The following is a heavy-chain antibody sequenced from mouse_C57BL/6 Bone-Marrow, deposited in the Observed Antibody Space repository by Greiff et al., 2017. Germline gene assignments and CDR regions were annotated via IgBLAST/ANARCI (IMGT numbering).Heavy chain of an antibody. Sequence: EVKLVESGGGLVKPGGSLQLSCAASGFTFSSYTMSWVRQTPETRLQWVAAISGGGGNTYYPDSVQGRFTISRDNDKNILYLQMSSLRSEDTALYYCSRQVTTVLATKYFDVWGTGTTVTVSS. CDR2: ISGGGGNT. J-gene: IGHJ1*03. CDR1: GFTFSSYT. CDR3: SRQVTTVLATKYFDV. D-gene: IGHD1-1*01. V-gene: IGHV5-9*01.